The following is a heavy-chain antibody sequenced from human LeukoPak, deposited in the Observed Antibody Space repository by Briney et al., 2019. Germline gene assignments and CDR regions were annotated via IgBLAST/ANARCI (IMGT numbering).Heavy chain of an antibody. V-gene: IGHV5-51*01. CDR2: IYPGDSDT. D-gene: IGHD1-26*01. CDR3: AKEKGIVGANLAYDL. Sequence: GESLKISCKSSGYTFTKHWIAWVRQMPGKGLEWMGTIYPGDSDTTYNPSFEGQVTMSADTSINTAYLQWNNLKASDTAMYYRAKEKGIVGANLAYDLWGQGTMVTVSS. CDR1: GYTFTKHW. J-gene: IGHJ3*01.